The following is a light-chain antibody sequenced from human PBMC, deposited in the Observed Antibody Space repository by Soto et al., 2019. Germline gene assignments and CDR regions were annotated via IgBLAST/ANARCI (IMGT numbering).Light chain of an antibody. J-gene: IGKJ2*01. CDR2: KIS. Sequence: DIVMTQTPLSLTVTLGQPASISCRSSQSLLHSDRNTYLSWLQQRPGQPLRLLISKISNRFSGVPDRFSGGEAGTDFTLKTSRVEAEGVGIFSCSQGTPFPPFSFGQGTRLEIK. CDR1: QSLLHSDRNTY. V-gene: IGKV2-24*01. CDR3: SQGTPFPPFS.